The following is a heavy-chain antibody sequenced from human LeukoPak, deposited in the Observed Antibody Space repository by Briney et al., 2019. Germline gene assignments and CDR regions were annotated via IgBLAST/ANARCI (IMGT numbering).Heavy chain of an antibody. CDR2: ISGSGGST. V-gene: IGHV3-23*01. D-gene: IGHD3-22*01. CDR3: AKDRPNYYESNGHYYRRDGDS. J-gene: IGHJ5*01. Sequence: GGSLRLSCAASGFTFSSYAMSWVRQAPGKGLEWVSAISGSGGSTYYAGSVKGRFTISRDNSKNTLYLQMNSLRAEDTATYYCAKDRPNYYESNGHYYRRDGDSWGQGTLVTVSS. CDR1: GFTFSSYA.